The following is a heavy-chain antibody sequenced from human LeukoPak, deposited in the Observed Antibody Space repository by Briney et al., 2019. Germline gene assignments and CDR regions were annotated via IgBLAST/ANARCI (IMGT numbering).Heavy chain of an antibody. V-gene: IGHV1-2*02. D-gene: IGHD4-23*01. CDR1: GYTFSGYY. J-gene: IGHJ4*02. CDR3: ARDRYGGVNY. Sequence: ASVKVSCKASGYTFSGYYMHWVRQAPGQGLEWMGGINPNSGGTNYAQKIQGRVTITRDTSIRTAYMELRRLRSDDTAVYYCARDRYGGVNYWGQGTLVTVSS. CDR2: INPNSGGT.